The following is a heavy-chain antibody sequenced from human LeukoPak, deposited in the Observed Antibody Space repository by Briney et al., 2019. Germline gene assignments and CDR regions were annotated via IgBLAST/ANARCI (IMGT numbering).Heavy chain of an antibody. V-gene: IGHV3-23*01. Sequence: GGSLRLSCAASGFTFSTYGMTWVRQAPGKGLDWVSTIRDRGSSTYYADSVKGRFTISRDNSKNTVYLQMNSLRAEDTAVYYCAKSSYYDSSGYSDYWGQGTLVTVSS. J-gene: IGHJ4*02. CDR3: AKSSYYDSSGYSDY. CDR2: IRDRGSST. CDR1: GFTFSTYG. D-gene: IGHD3-22*01.